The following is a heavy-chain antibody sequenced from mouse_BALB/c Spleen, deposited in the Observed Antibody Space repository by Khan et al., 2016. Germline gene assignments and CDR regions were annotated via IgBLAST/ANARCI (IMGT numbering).Heavy chain of an antibody. J-gene: IGHJ4*01. V-gene: IGHV2-6-7*01. D-gene: IGHD1-1*02. CDR1: GFSLTGYG. CDR2: IWGDGST. CDR3: GRVWWDY. Sequence: QVQLKESGPGLVAPSQSLSITCTVSGFSLTGYGVNWVRQPPGKGLEWLGMIWGDGSTDYNSVLKSRLSISKANSKSQVFLKMNSLQTDDTARYXCGRVWWDYWGQGTSVTVSS.